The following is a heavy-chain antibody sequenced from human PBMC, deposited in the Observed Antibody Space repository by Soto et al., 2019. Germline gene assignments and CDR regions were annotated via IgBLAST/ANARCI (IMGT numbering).Heavy chain of an antibody. CDR1: GFIFSSYA. CDR2: ISYDGSKK. J-gene: IGHJ6*02. D-gene: IGHD5-12*01. V-gene: IGHV3-30-3*01. Sequence: GGSLRLSCAGSGFIFSSYAMHWVRQAPGKGLEWVAVISYDGSKKYYADSVKGRFTISRDDSKNTLYLQMNSLRVEDTAVYYCARDPFEDIVPTRSYGMDVWGQGTTVTVSS. CDR3: ARDPFEDIVPTRSYGMDV.